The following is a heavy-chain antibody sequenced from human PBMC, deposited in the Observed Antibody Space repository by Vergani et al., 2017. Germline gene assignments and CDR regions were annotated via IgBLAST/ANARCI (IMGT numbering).Heavy chain of an antibody. J-gene: IGHJ4*02. Sequence: EVQLLESGGGLVQPGGSLRLSCAASGFTFSSSAMSWVRQIPGKGLQWVSTISGSGGSTYYADSVKGRFTISRDNSKNILYLQMNSLRADDTAVYYCGRGSDNYNWGQGTLVTVSS. CDR3: GRGSDNYN. D-gene: IGHD5-24*01. V-gene: IGHV3-23*01. CDR2: ISGSGGST. CDR1: GFTFSSSA.